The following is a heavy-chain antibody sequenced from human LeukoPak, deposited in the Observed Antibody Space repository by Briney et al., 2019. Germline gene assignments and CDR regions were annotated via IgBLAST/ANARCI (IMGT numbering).Heavy chain of an antibody. CDR1: GGSISSYY. CDR3: ARVVVVPAAIIYYYYYMDV. V-gene: IGHV4-59*08. CDR2: IYYSGST. J-gene: IGHJ6*03. D-gene: IGHD2-2*02. Sequence: KPSETLSLTCTVSGGSISSYYWSWIRQPPGKGLEWIGYIYYSGSTYYNPSLKSRVTISVDTSKNQFSLKLSSVTAADTAVYYCARVVVVPAAIIYYYYYMDVWGKGTTVTVSS.